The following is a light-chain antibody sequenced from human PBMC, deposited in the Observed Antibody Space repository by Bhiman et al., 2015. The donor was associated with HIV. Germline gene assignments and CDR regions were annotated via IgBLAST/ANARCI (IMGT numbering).Light chain of an antibody. V-gene: IGLV2-11*01. J-gene: IGLJ1*01. CDR2: DVS. CDR1: SSDVGGYNY. CDR3: QSYDSSLSRYV. Sequence: QSALTQPRSVSGSPGQSVTISCTGTSSDVGGYNYVSWFQQHPGKAPKLMIYDVSNRLSGVPDRFSGSKSGTSASLAITGLRADDEADYYCQSYDSSLSRYVFGTGTKVTVL.